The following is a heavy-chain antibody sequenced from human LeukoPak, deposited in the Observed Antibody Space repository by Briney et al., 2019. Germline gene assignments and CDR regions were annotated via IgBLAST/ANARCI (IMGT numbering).Heavy chain of an antibody. CDR1: VFNVSSNY. CDR3: ARGDRTYGDYSPNY. Sequence: PGGSLRLSCAASVFNVSSNYMSWVRQAPGKGLEWVAVIYSGGTTYYADSVKGRFTVSRHNSKNTLYLQMNSLRAEDTAVYYCARGDRTYGDYSPNYWGQGTLVAVSS. CDR2: IYSGGTT. V-gene: IGHV3-53*04. J-gene: IGHJ4*02. D-gene: IGHD4-17*01.